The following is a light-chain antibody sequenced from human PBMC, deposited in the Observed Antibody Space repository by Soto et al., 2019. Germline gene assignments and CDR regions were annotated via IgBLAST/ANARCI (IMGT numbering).Light chain of an antibody. V-gene: IGKV1-39*01. CDR1: QSISSH. J-gene: IGKJ5*01. Sequence: DIRMTQSPSSLSASVGDTVTITCRASQSISSHLNWYQQKPGKAPNLLMYTASNLQSGVPSRFSGSGSGPDFTLTISSLQPEDFATYYCQQSYSTPISFGQGTRMEIK. CDR3: QQSYSTPIS. CDR2: TAS.